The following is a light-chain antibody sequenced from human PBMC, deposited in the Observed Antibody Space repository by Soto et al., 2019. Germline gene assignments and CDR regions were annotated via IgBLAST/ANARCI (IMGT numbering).Light chain of an antibody. CDR1: SSNIGKNY. CDR3: AAWDDSLNGVV. CDR2: NLH. J-gene: IGLJ2*01. Sequence: QSVLTQPPSTSGAPGQRVTISCSGGSSNIGKNYVYWYQQLPGAAPKLLLYNLHERAAGVPARFSGSKSGSSASLAISGLRFEDEADYHCAAWDDSLNGVVFGGGTKLTVL. V-gene: IGLV1-47*01.